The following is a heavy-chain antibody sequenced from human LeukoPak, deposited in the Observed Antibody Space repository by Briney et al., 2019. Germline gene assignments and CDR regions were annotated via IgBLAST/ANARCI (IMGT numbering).Heavy chain of an antibody. Sequence: GGSLRLSCAASGFTFSSYAMSWVRQAPGKGLEWVSAISGSGGSTYYADSVKGRFTISRDNSKNTVYLQMNSLRAEDTAVYYCVSSPQAYYDFWSGYPYGMDVWGQGTTVTVSS. V-gene: IGHV3-23*01. CDR1: GFTFSSYA. D-gene: IGHD3-3*01. CDR2: ISGSGGST. J-gene: IGHJ6*02. CDR3: VSSPQAYYDFWSGYPYGMDV.